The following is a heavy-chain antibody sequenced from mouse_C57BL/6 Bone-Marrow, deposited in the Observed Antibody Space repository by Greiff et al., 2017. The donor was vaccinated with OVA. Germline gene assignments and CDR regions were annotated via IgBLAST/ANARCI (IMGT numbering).Heavy chain of an antibody. J-gene: IGHJ2*01. V-gene: IGHV1-53*01. CDR3: AREVMVTTDYFGD. Sequence: VQLQQPGPELVKPGASVKLSCKASGYTFTSYWMHWVKQRPGQGLEWIGNINPSNGGTNYNEKFKSKATLTVDKSSSTAYMQLSSLTSEDSAVYYCAREVMVTTDYFGDWGQGTTLTVAS. D-gene: IGHD2-2*01. CDR2: INPSNGGT. CDR1: GYTFTSYW.